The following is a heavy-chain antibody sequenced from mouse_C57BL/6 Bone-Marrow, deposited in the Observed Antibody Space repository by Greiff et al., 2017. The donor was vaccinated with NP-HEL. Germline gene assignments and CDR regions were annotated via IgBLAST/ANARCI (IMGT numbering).Heavy chain of an antibody. V-gene: IGHV2-5*01. CDR2: IWSGGGT. J-gene: IGHJ4*01. CDR3: TNGARAMDF. D-gene: IGHD3-1*01. CDR1: GFSFTSYG. Sequence: QVQLLQSGPGLVQPSQCLSITCTVSGFSFTSYGVHWVRQSPGKGLEWLGVIWSGGGTDYNAAFMSRLSIPKENSKSQVFFKMNSLQADDTAIYYCTNGARAMDFWGQGTSVTVSS.